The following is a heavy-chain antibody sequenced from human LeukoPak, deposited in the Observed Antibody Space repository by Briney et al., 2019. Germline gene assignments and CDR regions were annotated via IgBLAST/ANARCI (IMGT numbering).Heavy chain of an antibody. CDR1: GYSFTSYG. V-gene: IGHV1-2*02. J-gene: IGHJ4*02. CDR2: INPNSGGT. D-gene: IGHD3-16*01. Sequence: GASVKVSCKASGYSFTSYGISWVRQAPGQGLEWMGWINPNSGGTNYAQKFQGRVTMTRDTSISTAYMELSRLRSDDTAVYYCAREEGWGVVRASAVDYWGQGTLVTVSS. CDR3: AREEGWGVVRASAVDY.